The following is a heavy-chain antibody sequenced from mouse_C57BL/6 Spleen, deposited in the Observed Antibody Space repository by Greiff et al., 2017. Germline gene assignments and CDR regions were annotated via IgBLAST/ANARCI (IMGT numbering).Heavy chain of an antibody. CDR1: GYSITSGYY. D-gene: IGHD1-1*01. CDR2: ISYDGSN. CDR3: ARDPLITTVVAHWYFDV. Sequence: ESGPGLVKPSQSLSLTCSVTGYSITSGYYWNWIRQFPGNKLEWMGYISYDGSNNYNPSLKNRISITRDTSKNQFFLKLNSVTTEDTATYYCARDPLITTVVAHWYFDVWGTGTTVTVSS. J-gene: IGHJ1*03. V-gene: IGHV3-6*01.